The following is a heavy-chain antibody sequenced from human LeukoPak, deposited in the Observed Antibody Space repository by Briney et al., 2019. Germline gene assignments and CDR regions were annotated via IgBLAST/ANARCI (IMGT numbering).Heavy chain of an antibody. Sequence: SETLSLTCAVYGGSFSGYYWSWIRQPPGKGLEWIGEINHSGSTNYNPSLKSRVTISVDTSKNQFSLKLSSVTAADTAVYYCASGALPVAGTVPPFDYWGQGALVTVSS. CDR2: INHSGST. D-gene: IGHD6-19*01. V-gene: IGHV4-34*01. J-gene: IGHJ4*02. CDR3: ASGALPVAGTVPPFDY. CDR1: GGSFSGYY.